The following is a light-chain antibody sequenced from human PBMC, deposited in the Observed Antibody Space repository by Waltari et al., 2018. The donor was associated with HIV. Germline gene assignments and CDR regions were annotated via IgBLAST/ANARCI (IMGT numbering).Light chain of an antibody. CDR2: EVD. J-gene: IGLJ2*01. CDR1: TTDVSSSNL. V-gene: IGLV2-23*02. Sequence: QSALTQPASVSGSPGQSITIPCTGITTDVSSSNLVSWSQHHPGKAPKLMIFEVDKRPSGVSNRFSGSKSGNTASLTISWLQAEDEADYYCCSYASSGTFVVFGGGTNLTVL. CDR3: CSYASSGTFVV.